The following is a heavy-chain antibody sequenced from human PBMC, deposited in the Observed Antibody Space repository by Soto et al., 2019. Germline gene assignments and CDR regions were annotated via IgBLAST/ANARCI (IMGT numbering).Heavy chain of an antibody. Sequence: GESLKISCQYSGYRFTSYWIAWVRQMPGKGLEWMGVIYPDDSDTKYSPSFQGQVTISADESISTAYLQWGNLKASDTAIYYCERIRIQSGEFRPFDYWGQGTLVTVYS. CDR1: GYRFTSYW. CDR3: ERIRIQSGEFRPFDY. CDR2: IYPDDSDT. D-gene: IGHD1-1*01. V-gene: IGHV5-51*01. J-gene: IGHJ4*02.